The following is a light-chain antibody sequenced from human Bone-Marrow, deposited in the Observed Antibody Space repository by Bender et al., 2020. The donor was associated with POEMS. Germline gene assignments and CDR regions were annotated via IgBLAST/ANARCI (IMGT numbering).Light chain of an antibody. V-gene: IGLV1-40*01. CDR3: QSYDSSLSGSV. CDR1: SSNIGAGYD. CDR2: VNT. J-gene: IGLJ2*01. Sequence: QSVLTQPPSVSGAPGQRVTISCTGSSSNIGAGYDVHWYQQLPGTAPKLLIFVNTNRPSGVPDRFSASKSGTSASLAITGLQAEDEAHYYCQSYDSSLSGSVFGGGTKLTVL.